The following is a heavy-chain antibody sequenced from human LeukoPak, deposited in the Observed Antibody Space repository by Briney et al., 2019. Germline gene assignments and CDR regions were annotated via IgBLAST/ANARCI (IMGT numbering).Heavy chain of an antibody. J-gene: IGHJ4*02. CDR1: GGSISSYY. D-gene: IGHD1-26*01. CDR2: INTSGST. V-gene: IGHV4-4*07. Sequence: PSETLSLTCTVSGGSISSYYWSWIRQPAGKGLEWIGRINTSGSTNYNPSLKSRVTMSVDTSKNQFSLKLSSVTAADTPVYYCARHWQWDRIDYFDYWGQGTLVTVSS. CDR3: ARHWQWDRIDYFDY.